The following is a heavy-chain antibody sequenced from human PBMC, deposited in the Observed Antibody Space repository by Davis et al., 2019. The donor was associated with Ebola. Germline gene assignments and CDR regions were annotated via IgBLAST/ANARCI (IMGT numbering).Heavy chain of an antibody. D-gene: IGHD6-6*01. J-gene: IGHJ4*02. CDR1: GFTFSSYG. CDR3: AGGRYSSWSVYFDY. Sequence: GESLKISCAASGFTFSSYGMNWVRQAPGKGLEWVSYISSSGSTIYYADSVKGRFTISRDNAKNSLYLQMNSLRDEDTAVYYCAGGRYSSWSVYFDYWGQGTLVTVSS. CDR2: ISSSGSTI. V-gene: IGHV3-48*02.